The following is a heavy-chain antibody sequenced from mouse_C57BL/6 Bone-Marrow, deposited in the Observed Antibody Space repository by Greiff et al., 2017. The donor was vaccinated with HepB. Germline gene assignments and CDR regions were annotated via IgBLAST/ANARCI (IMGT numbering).Heavy chain of an antibody. CDR1: GFNFKDDY. CDR3: TTDHSFAY. V-gene: IGHV14-4*01. Sequence: VQLQQSGAELVRPGASVKLSCTASGFNFKDDYMHWVKQRPEQGLEWIGWIDPDNGDTEYAPKFQGKATITADTSSNTAYLQLSSLTSVDTAVYYWTTDHSFAYWGQGTLVTVSA. CDR2: IDPDNGDT. J-gene: IGHJ3*01.